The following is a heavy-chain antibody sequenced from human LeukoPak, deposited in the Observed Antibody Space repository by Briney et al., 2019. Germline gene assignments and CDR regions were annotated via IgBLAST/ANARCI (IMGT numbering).Heavy chain of an antibody. V-gene: IGHV4-61*02. CDR1: GGSIRSGSYY. D-gene: IGHD3-22*01. CDR2: TYTSGST. CDR3: ARDNYDRSGYYYEFLT. J-gene: IGHJ4*02. Sequence: PSQTLSLTCTVSGGSIRSGSYYWNWIRQPAGKGLEWIGRTYTSGSTNYNPSLKSRVTMSLDTSKNQFSLKLSSVTAADTAVYYCARDNYDRSGYYYEFLTWGQGTLVTVSS.